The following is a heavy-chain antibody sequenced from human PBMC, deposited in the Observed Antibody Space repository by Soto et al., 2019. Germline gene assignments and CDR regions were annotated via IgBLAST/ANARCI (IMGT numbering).Heavy chain of an antibody. CDR1: GFTFSSYG. Sequence: GGSLRLSCAASGFTFSSYGMHWVRQAPGKGLDWVAIISYDGSDKYYGDSVKGRFTISRDNSKNTLYLQMNSLRAEDTAVYYCAKDLSGYYGSGSSTWGQGTLVTVSS. CDR3: AKDLSGYYGSGSST. J-gene: IGHJ5*02. D-gene: IGHD3-10*01. CDR2: ISYDGSDK. V-gene: IGHV3-30*18.